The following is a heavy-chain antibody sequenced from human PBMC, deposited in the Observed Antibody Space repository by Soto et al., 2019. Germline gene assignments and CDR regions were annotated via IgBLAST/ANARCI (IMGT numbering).Heavy chain of an antibody. CDR2: ISGSGGST. Sequence: EVQLLESGGGLVQPGGSLRLSCAASGFAFRNYAMSWVRQAPGRGLEWVSAISGSGGSTYYADSVRGRFSISRDNSEDTFYLEMAGLSADDTAIYYCAKERVDYDIFDSWGQGTLVTVSS. J-gene: IGHJ4*02. D-gene: IGHD3-9*01. CDR3: AKERVDYDIFDS. CDR1: GFAFRNYA. V-gene: IGHV3-23*01.